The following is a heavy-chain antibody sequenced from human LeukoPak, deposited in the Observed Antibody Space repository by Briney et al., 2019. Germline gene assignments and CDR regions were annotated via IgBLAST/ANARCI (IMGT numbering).Heavy chain of an antibody. D-gene: IGHD3-3*01. CDR2: IIPIFGTA. J-gene: IGHJ5*02. V-gene: IGHV1-69*13. CDR3: AREAYDFWSGYPGWFDP. CDR1: GGTFSSYA. Sequence: ASVKVSCKASGGTFSSYAISWVRQAPGQGLEWMGGIIPIFGTANYAQKFQGRVTITADESTSTAYMELSSLRSEDTAVYYCAREAYDFWSGYPGWFDPWGQGTLVTVSS.